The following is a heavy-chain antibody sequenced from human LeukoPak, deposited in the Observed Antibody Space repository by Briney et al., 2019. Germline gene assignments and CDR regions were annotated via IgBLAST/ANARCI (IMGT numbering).Heavy chain of an antibody. Sequence: GGSLRLSCAASGFTFSRYSMNWVRQAPGKGLEWVSSISISSSYIYYADSVKGRFTISRDNAKNSLYLQMNSLRAEDTAVYYCARGYCSGGSCLLYYYYYYMDVWGKGTTVTVSS. CDR1: GFTFSRYS. CDR3: ARGYCSGGSCLLYYYYYYMDV. D-gene: IGHD2-15*01. CDR2: ISISSSYI. V-gene: IGHV3-21*01. J-gene: IGHJ6*03.